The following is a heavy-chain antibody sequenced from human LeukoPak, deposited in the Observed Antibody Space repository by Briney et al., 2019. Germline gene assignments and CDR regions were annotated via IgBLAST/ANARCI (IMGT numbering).Heavy chain of an antibody. CDR3: ARSTSHLYYYDSSGYSY. Sequence: SETLPLTCTVSGGSITSYHWGWIRQPPGKGLELMGCIHYSGSTNYNPSLKSRVTISVDTSKNQFSLKLSSVTAADTAVYYCARSTSHLYYYDSSGYSYWGQGTLVTISS. J-gene: IGHJ4*02. D-gene: IGHD3-22*01. CDR1: GGSITSYH. CDR2: IHYSGST. V-gene: IGHV4-59*08.